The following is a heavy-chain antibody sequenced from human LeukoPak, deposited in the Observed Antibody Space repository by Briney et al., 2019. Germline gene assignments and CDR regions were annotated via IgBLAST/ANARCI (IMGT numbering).Heavy chain of an antibody. CDR3: ARRLSYYYDSSGYLY. D-gene: IGHD3-22*01. Sequence: GGSLRLSCAASGFTFSDYYMSWIRQAPGKGLEWVSYISSSGSTIYYADSVKGRFTISRDNAKNSLYLQMNSLRAEDTAVYYCARRLSYYYDSSGYLYWGQGTLVAVSS. CDR2: ISSSGSTI. V-gene: IGHV3-11*01. CDR1: GFTFSDYY. J-gene: IGHJ4*02.